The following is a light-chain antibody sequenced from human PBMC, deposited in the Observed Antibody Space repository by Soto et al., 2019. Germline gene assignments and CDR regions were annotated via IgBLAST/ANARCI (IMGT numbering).Light chain of an antibody. J-gene: IGKJ5*01. CDR2: GAS. V-gene: IGKV3D-20*02. CDR3: QQRSNWPT. Sequence: IVLTQSPGTLSLSPGERTTLSCRASQSISRYLAWYQQKPGQGPRLLIYGASSRATGTPDRFSGSGSGTDFTLTISSLQPEDFAVYYCQQRSNWPTFGQGTRLEI. CDR1: QSISRY.